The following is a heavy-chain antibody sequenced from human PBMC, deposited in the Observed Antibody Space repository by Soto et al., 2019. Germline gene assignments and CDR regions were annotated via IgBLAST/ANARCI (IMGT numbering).Heavy chain of an antibody. Sequence: SETLSPSCAVDGGSFSGYYWSCIRQPPGKGLELVGEINNSGSTNYNPSLKSRVTISVDTSKNQFSLKLGSVTAADTAVDYCAIGALDIYDSWSGLGIDYDYYGIDVGGQGTTVT. V-gene: IGHV4-34*01. CDR2: INNSGST. CDR3: AIGALDIYDSWSGLGIDYDYYGIDV. D-gene: IGHD3-3*01. CDR1: GGSFSGYY. J-gene: IGHJ6*02.